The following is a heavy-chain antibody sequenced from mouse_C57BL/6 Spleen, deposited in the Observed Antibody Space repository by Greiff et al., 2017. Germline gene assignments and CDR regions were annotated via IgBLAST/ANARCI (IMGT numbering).Heavy chain of an antibody. D-gene: IGHD1-1*01. CDR2: IDPSDSYT. V-gene: IGHV1-69*01. J-gene: IGHJ4*01. CDR1: GYTFTSYW. Sequence: QVQLQQPGAELVMPGASVKLSCKASGYTFTSYWMHWVKQRPGQGLEWIGEIDPSDSYTNYNQKFKGKSTLTVDKSSSTTYMQLSSLTSEYSAVDYYARGYYGSSSYAMDYWGQGTSVTVSS. CDR3: ARGYYGSSSYAMDY.